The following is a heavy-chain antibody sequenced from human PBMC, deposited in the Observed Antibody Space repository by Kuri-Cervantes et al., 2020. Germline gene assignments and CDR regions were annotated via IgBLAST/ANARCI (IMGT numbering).Heavy chain of an antibody. CDR3: AHRRRCSSGWFSFDY. V-gene: IGHV2-5*02. CDR1: GFSLTTDGVG. Sequence: SGPTLVKPTQTLTLTCTFSGFSLTTDGVGVGWIRQPPGKALEWLALIYWDDDKHYSPSLKNRVSITRDTSKNQVVLTMTNMDPVDTGTYYCAHRRRCSSGWFSFDYWGQGTLVTVSS. D-gene: IGHD6-19*01. CDR2: IYWDDDK. J-gene: IGHJ4*02.